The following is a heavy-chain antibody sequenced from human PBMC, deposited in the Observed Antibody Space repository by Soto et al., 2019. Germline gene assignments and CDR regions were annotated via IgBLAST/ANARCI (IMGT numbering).Heavy chain of an antibody. D-gene: IGHD2-15*01. CDR2: INPNSGGT. CDR1: GYTFTGYY. Sequence: QVQLVQSGAEVKKPGASVKVSCKASGYTFTGYYMHWVRHAPGQGLEWMGWINPNSGGTNYAQKFQGWVTMTRDTSISTAYMELSRLRSDDTAVYYCARVHCSGGSCYSTQHPNYYGMDVWGQGTTVTVSS. V-gene: IGHV1-2*04. CDR3: ARVHCSGGSCYSTQHPNYYGMDV. J-gene: IGHJ6*02.